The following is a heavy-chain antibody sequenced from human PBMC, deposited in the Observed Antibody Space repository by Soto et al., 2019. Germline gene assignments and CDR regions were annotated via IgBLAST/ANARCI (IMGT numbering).Heavy chain of an antibody. D-gene: IGHD3-9*01. Sequence: QVQLVESGGGVVQPGRSLRLSCAASRFTFGDYGMHWVRQAPGKGLEWVALISYDGTNKYYADSVMGRFTISRDNSKNTLYLEMNSLRAEDTALYYCAKDQHDVFSYGMDAWGQGTTVTVSS. CDR1: RFTFGDYG. CDR3: AKDQHDVFSYGMDA. V-gene: IGHV3-30*18. J-gene: IGHJ6*02. CDR2: ISYDGTNK.